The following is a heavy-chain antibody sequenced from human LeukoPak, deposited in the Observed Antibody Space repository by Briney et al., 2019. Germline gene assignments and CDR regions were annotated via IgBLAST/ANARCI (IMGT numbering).Heavy chain of an antibody. J-gene: IGHJ3*02. CDR2: INPNSGDT. D-gene: IGHD3-22*01. V-gene: IGHV1-2*06. CDR3: ARDGSYYYDSSGSFLVDALDI. CDR1: GYTFTGYY. Sequence: PVASVRVSCKASGYTFTGYYMHWVRQAPGQGLEWMGRINPNSGDTNYAQTFRGRVIMTRDPSISTAYMELSRLRSDDTAVYYCARDGSYYYDSSGSFLVDALDIWGQGTMVTVSS.